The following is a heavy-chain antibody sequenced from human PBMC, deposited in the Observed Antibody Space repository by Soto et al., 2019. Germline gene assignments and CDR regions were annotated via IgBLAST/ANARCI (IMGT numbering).Heavy chain of an antibody. Sequence: SVKVSCKASGGTFSSYAISWVRQAPGQGLEWMGGIIPIFGTANYAQKFQGRVTITADESTSTAYMELSSLRSEDTAVYYCASSVTLYCSGGSCYHPWGQGTLVTVSS. J-gene: IGHJ5*02. CDR2: IIPIFGTA. V-gene: IGHV1-69*13. D-gene: IGHD2-15*01. CDR3: ASSVTLYCSGGSCYHP. CDR1: GGTFSSYA.